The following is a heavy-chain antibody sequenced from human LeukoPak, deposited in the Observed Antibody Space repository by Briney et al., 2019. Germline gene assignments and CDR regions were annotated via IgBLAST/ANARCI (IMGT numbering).Heavy chain of an antibody. D-gene: IGHD2-15*01. Sequence: GGSLRLSCTASGFIFNDYYMSWIRQAPGKGLEWPSYISSTSIYTNYADSVKGRFTISRDDANNSLLLQMNSLRAEDTAVYYCARGSGDFDSWGQGTLVTVSS. J-gene: IGHJ4*02. V-gene: IGHV3-11*06. CDR2: ISSTSIYT. CDR3: ARGSGDFDS. CDR1: GFIFNDYY.